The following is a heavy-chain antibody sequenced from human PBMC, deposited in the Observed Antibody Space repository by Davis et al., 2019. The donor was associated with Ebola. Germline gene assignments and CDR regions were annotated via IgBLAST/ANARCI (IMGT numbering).Heavy chain of an antibody. CDR2: ISGSGGST. CDR1: GFIFSTYA. J-gene: IGHJ1*01. CDR3: VQDMIEEGLSSPHPDFQH. V-gene: IGHV3-23*01. Sequence: GGSLRLSCAASGFIFSTYAMSCVRQAPGKGLEWVSAISGSGGSTYYADSLKGRFTISRDNSKSTLYLQMYSLRAEDTAIYYCVQDMIEEGLSSPHPDFQHWGQGTLVTVSS. D-gene: IGHD3-22*01.